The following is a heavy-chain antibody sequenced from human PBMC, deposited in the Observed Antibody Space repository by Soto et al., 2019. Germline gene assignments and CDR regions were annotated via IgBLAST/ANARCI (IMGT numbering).Heavy chain of an antibody. CDR3: ARGRSCSGGSCYLRYYYYYMDV. CDR1: GGSISSYY. J-gene: IGHJ6*03. CDR2: INHSGST. D-gene: IGHD2-15*01. V-gene: IGHV4-34*01. Sequence: PSETLSLTCTVSGGSISSYYWSWIRQPPGKGLEWIGEINHSGSTNYNPSLKSRVTISVDTSKNQFSLKLSSVTAADTAVYYCARGRSCSGGSCYLRYYYYYMDVWGKGTTVTVSS.